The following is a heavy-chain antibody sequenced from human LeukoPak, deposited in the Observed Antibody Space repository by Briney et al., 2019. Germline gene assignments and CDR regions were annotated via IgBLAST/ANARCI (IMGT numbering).Heavy chain of an antibody. D-gene: IGHD2-15*01. CDR3: TSGGVVAATEAN. CDR2: IRSKANSYAT. J-gene: IGHJ4*02. Sequence: GGSLRLSCAASGFTFSSYAMSWVRQASGKGLEWVGRIRSKANSYATAYAASVKGRFTISRDDSKNTAYLQMNSLKTEDTAVYYCTSGGVVAATEANWGQGTLVTVSS. V-gene: IGHV3-73*01. CDR1: GFTFSSYA.